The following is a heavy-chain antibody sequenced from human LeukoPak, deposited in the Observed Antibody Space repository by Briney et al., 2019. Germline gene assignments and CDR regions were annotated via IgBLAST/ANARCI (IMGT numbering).Heavy chain of an antibody. D-gene: IGHD5-24*01. J-gene: IGHJ4*02. V-gene: IGHV4-34*01. CDR3: ARGRLYTLDGYNYYY. CDR1: GGPLSGYY. Sequence: PSETLSLTCAVYGGPLSGYYWSWIRQPPGKGLEWSRKIKHSGSTNYYPSLKSRVIIALDTSNNQFSLKLSSGTAAGTAVYYCARGRLYTLDGYNYYYWGQRTLVTVAS. CDR2: IKHSGST.